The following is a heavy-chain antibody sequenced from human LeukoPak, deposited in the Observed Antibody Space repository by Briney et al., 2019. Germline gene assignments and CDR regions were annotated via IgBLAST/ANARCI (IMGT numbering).Heavy chain of an antibody. J-gene: IGHJ4*02. CDR1: GFTFDDYA. D-gene: IGHD6-13*01. CDR2: ISWNSGSI. Sequence: GRSLRLSCAASGFTFDDYAMHWVRQAPGKGLEWVSGISWNSGSIGYADSVKGRFTISRDNAKNSLYLQMNSLRAEDTALYHCAKARSSWTTNSFDYWGQGTLVTVSS. V-gene: IGHV3-9*01. CDR3: AKARSSWTTNSFDY.